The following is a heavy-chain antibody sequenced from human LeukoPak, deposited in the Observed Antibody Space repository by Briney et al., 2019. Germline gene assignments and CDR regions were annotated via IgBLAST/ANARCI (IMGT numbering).Heavy chain of an antibody. V-gene: IGHV3-74*01. J-gene: IGHJ3*02. Sequence: GGSLRLSCAASGFTFSDNYMSWIRQAPGKGLVWVSRMSGDGSDIGYADSVKGRFTVSRDNAKNTLYLQMNSLRVEDTAIYFCVMYTWGDVSDIWGQGTKVTVSS. CDR3: VMYTWGDVSDI. CDR2: MSGDGSDI. D-gene: IGHD3-16*01. CDR1: GFTFSDNY.